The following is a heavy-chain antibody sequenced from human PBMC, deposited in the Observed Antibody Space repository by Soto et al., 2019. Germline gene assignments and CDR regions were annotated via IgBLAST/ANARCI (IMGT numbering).Heavy chain of an antibody. CDR1: GYTLTELS. D-gene: IGHD1-26*01. J-gene: IGHJ6*02. V-gene: IGHV1-24*01. CDR3: ATHSGSYPSSHYGMDA. CDR2: FDPEDGET. Sequence: ASVKVSCKVSGYTLTELSMHWVRQAPGKGLEWMGGFDPEDGETIYAQKFQGRVTMTEDTSTDTAYMELSSLRSEDTAVYYCATHSGSYPSSHYGMDAWGQGTTVTVSS.